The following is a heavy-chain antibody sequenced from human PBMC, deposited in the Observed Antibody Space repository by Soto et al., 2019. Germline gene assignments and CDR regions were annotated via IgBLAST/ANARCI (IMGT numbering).Heavy chain of an antibody. V-gene: IGHV1-69*13. CDR3: ARDVTGTATRYFDY. J-gene: IGHJ4*02. Sequence: ASVKVSCKASGGTFSSYAISWVRQAPGQGLEWMGGIIPIFGTANYAQKFQGRVTITADESTSTAYMELSSLRSEDTAVYYCARDVTGTATRYFDYWGQGTPVTVSS. D-gene: IGHD1-20*01. CDR2: IIPIFGTA. CDR1: GGTFSSYA.